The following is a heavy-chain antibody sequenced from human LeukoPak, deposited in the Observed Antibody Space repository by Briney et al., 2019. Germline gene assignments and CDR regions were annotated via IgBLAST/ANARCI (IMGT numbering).Heavy chain of an antibody. CDR1: GGSFSSYY. D-gene: IGHD4-17*01. J-gene: IGHJ4*02. Sequence: PSETLSLTCTVSGGSFSSYYWNWIRQPAGKGLEWIGRIYTGGSTNYNPSLKSRLTMSIDTSKNQFSLKLRSVTAADTAVYYCARDLYGDYPYWGQGTLVTVSS. CDR3: ARDLYGDYPY. V-gene: IGHV4-4*07. CDR2: IYTGGST.